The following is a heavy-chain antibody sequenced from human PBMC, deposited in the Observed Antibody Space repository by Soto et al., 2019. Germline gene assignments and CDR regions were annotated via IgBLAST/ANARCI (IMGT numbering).Heavy chain of an antibody. CDR3: ARGGAPISIFGVVMSWFDP. D-gene: IGHD3-3*01. J-gene: IGHJ5*02. CDR1: GVSISSYY. V-gene: IGHV4-59*01. Sequence: ETLSLTCSVSGVSISSYYWSWIRQPPGKGLEWIGYVYYSGSTNYNPSLKSRITISVDTSKDQFSLKLSSLTAADTAVYYCARGGAPISIFGVVMSWFDPWGQGTLVTVSS. CDR2: VYYSGST.